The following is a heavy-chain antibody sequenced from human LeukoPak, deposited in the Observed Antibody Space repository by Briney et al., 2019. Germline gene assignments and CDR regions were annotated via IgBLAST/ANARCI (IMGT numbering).Heavy chain of an antibody. CDR1: GGSISNGNYC. CDR2: IYHTGNT. V-gene: IGHV4-30-2*05. D-gene: IGHD3-3*01. Sequence: SQTLSLTCSVSGGSISNGNYCWGWIRQSPGKGLEWIGCIYHTGNTYYNPSLKSRVTISVDTSKNQFSLKLSSVTAADTAVYYCHYDFWSGYSYFDYWGQGTLVTVSS. CDR3: HYDFWSGYSYFDY. J-gene: IGHJ4*02.